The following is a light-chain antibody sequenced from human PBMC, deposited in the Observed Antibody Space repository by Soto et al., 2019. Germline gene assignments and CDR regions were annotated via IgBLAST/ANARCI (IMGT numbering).Light chain of an antibody. Sequence: DIQMTQSPSSLSASVGDRVTITCRASRSISSYLNWYQQKPGKAPKLLIYAASSLQSGVPSRFSGSGSGTEFTLTISSLQSEDFAVYYCQQYNNWPTFGQGTKVDIK. CDR1: RSISSY. J-gene: IGKJ1*01. CDR3: QQYNNWPT. CDR2: AAS. V-gene: IGKV1-39*01.